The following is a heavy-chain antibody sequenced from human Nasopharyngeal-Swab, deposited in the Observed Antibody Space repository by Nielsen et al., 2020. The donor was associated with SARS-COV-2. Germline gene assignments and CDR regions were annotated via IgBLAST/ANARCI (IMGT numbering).Heavy chain of an antibody. Sequence: GGSLRLSCAASGSTFSSFEMNWVRQAPGKGLEWLSYISNSGSGTTIYYADSVKGRFTISRDNAKNSLYLQMNSLRAEDTAVYYCARESLRFLDYWGQGTLVTVSS. CDR1: GSTFSSFE. D-gene: IGHD3-3*01. V-gene: IGHV3-48*03. CDR3: ARESLRFLDY. J-gene: IGHJ4*02. CDR2: ISNSGSGTTI.